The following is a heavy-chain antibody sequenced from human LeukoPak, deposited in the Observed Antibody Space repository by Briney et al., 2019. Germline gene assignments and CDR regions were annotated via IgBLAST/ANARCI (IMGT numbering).Heavy chain of an antibody. CDR2: ITPIFGTA. V-gene: IGHV1-69*05. CDR3: ASVGCCSGGSCYGLAFDI. CDR1: GGTFSSYA. J-gene: IGHJ3*02. D-gene: IGHD2-15*01. Sequence: SVKVSCKASGGTFSSYAISWVRQAPGQGLEWMGGITPIFGTANYAQKFQGRVTITTDESTSTAYMELSSLRSEDTAVYYCASVGCCSGGSCYGLAFDIWGQGTMVTVSS.